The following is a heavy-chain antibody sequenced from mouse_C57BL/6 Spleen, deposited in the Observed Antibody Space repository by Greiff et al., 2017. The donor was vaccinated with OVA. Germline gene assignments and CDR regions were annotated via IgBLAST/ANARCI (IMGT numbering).Heavy chain of an antibody. CDR1: GYTFTDYY. J-gene: IGHJ2*01. CDR3: AKLGPGY. CDR2: INPNNGGT. D-gene: IGHD4-1*01. Sequence: VQLQQSGPELVKPGASVKISCKASGYTFTDYYMNWVKQSHGKSLEWIGDINPNNGGTSYNQKFKGKATLTVDKSSSTAYMELRSLTSEDSAVYYCAKLGPGYWGQGTTLTVSS. V-gene: IGHV1-26*01.